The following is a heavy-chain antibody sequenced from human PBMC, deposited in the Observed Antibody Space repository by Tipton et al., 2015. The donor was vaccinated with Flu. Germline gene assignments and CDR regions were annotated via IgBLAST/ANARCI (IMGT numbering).Heavy chain of an antibody. V-gene: IGHV3-30*02. Sequence: SLRLSCAASGFTFSSYGMHWVRQAPGKGLEWVAFIRYDGSNKYYADSVKGRFTISRDNSKNTLYLHMNSLRAEDTAVYYCAREQSIAALGYWGQGTLVTVSS. D-gene: IGHD6-6*01. CDR2: IRYDGSNK. J-gene: IGHJ4*02. CDR3: AREQSIAALGY. CDR1: GFTFSSYG.